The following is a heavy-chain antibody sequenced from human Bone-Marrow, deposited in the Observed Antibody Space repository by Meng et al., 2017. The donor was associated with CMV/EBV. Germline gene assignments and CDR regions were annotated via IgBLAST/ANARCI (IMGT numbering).Heavy chain of an antibody. D-gene: IGHD6-19*01. CDR2: IRYDGSNK. CDR1: GFTFSSYG. Sequence: GGSLRLSCAASGFTFSSYGMHWVRQAPGKGLEWVAFIRYDGSNKYYADSVKGRFTISRDNSKNTLYLQMNSLRAEDTAVYYCAKDLPTQWLVGGDAFDIWGQGTMVTVSS. CDR3: AKDLPTQWLVGGDAFDI. J-gene: IGHJ3*02. V-gene: IGHV3-30*02.